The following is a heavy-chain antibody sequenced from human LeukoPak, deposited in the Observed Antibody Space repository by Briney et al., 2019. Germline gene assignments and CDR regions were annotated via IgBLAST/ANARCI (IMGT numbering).Heavy chain of an antibody. CDR3: AKEEHSGYDYYFDY. CDR1: GFTFSSHG. CDR2: ISYDGTNK. V-gene: IGHV3-30*18. J-gene: IGHJ4*02. Sequence: GGSLRLSCVASGFTFSSHGMHWVRQAPGKGLEWVAVISYDGTNKYYADSVKGRFTISRDNSKNTLSLQMNSLRAEDTAVYYCAKEEHSGYDYYFDYWGQGNLVTVSS. D-gene: IGHD5-12*01.